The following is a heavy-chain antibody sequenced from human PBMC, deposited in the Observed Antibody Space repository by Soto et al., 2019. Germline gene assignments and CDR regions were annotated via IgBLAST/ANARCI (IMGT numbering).Heavy chain of an antibody. J-gene: IGHJ4*02. CDR3: ARALGYYYGSGSPYYFDY. D-gene: IGHD3-10*01. CDR2: IYHSGST. CDR1: GGSISSGGYS. Sequence: QLQLQESGSGLVKPSQTLSLTCAVSGGSISSGGYSWSWIRQPPGKGLEWIGYIYHSGSTYYNPSLKSRVTISVDRSKNQFSLKLSSVTAADTAVYYCARALGYYYGSGSPYYFDYWGQGTLVTVSS. V-gene: IGHV4-30-2*01.